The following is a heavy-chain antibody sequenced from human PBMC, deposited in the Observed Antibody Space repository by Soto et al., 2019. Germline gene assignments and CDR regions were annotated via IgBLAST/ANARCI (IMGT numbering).Heavy chain of an antibody. CDR2: IYYSGST. D-gene: IGHD3-16*01. J-gene: IGHJ6*02. Sequence: SATISLTCTVSGVSICSSSDYGGWIRPPPGKGLEWIGSIYYSGSTYYNPSLKSRVTISVDTSKNQFSLKLSSVTAADTAVYYCARHLGSYDYYYYGMDVWGQGTTVTVSS. CDR3: ARHLGSYDYYYYGMDV. V-gene: IGHV4-39*01. CDR1: GVSICSSSDY.